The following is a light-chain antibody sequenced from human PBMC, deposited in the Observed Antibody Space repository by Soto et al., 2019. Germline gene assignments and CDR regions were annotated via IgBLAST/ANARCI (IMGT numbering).Light chain of an antibody. Sequence: QSVLTQPPSVAGAPGQRVTISCTGSSSNIGAGYDVHWYQQLPGTAPKLLIYGNSNRPSGVPDRFSGSKSGTSASLAITGLQAEDEADYYCQSYASSLSGFVVFGGGTKLTVL. CDR3: QSYASSLSGFVV. CDR1: SSNIGAGYD. J-gene: IGLJ2*01. CDR2: GNS. V-gene: IGLV1-40*01.